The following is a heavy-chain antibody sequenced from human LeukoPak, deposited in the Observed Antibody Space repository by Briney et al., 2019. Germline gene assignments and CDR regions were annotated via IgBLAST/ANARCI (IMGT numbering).Heavy chain of an antibody. Sequence: PGGSLRLSCSASGFTFSSYAMHWVRQAPGKGLEYVSAISSNGGSTYYADSVKGSFTISRDNSKNTLYLQMSSLRAEDTAVYYCVKDRGYCSGGSCATYYYYGMDVWGQGTTVTVSS. J-gene: IGHJ6*02. CDR2: ISSNGGST. D-gene: IGHD2-15*01. V-gene: IGHV3-64D*09. CDR1: GFTFSSYA. CDR3: VKDRGYCSGGSCATYYYYGMDV.